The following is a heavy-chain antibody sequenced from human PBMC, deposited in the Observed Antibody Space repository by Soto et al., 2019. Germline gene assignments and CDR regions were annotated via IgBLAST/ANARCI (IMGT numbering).Heavy chain of an antibody. CDR1: GFTFSSYG. V-gene: IGHV3-30*18. CDR3: AKDGFKYYFDY. D-gene: IGHD5-12*01. CDR2: ISYDGSNK. J-gene: IGHJ4*02. Sequence: GGSLRLSCSAPGFTFSSYGMQRVRQAPGKGLEWVAVISYDGSNKYYADSVKGRFTISRDNSKNTLYLQMNSLRAEDTAVYYCAKDGFKYYFDYWGQGTLVTVSS.